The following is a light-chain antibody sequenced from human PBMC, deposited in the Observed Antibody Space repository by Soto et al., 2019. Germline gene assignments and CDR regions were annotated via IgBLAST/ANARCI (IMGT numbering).Light chain of an antibody. CDR3: KQGTYYSRLS. J-gene: IGKJ4*01. CDR2: KVS. V-gene: IGKV2-30*01. Sequence: EVVMTQSPLSLPVTLGQPASISCRSSQSLVYSDGNTSLNWFHQRPGQSPRRLIYKVSNLDSGVQHRFSGSRSGTDVTLTINRVEAEDVGVQYCKQGTYYSRLSFDGATEVEIK. CDR1: QSLVYSDGNTS.